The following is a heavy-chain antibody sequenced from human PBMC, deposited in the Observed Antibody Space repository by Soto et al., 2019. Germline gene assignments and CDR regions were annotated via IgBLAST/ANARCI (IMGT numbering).Heavy chain of an antibody. Sequence: EVQLVESGGGLVQPGGSLRLSCAASGFTFSSYWMSWVRQAPGKGLEWVANIKQDGSEKYYVDSVKGRFTISRDNAKNSLYLQMNSLRAEDTAVYYCASPFHTYYYYMDVWGKGTTVTVSS. CDR2: IKQDGSEK. J-gene: IGHJ6*03. CDR3: ASPFHTYYYYMDV. V-gene: IGHV3-7*01. CDR1: GFTFSSYW.